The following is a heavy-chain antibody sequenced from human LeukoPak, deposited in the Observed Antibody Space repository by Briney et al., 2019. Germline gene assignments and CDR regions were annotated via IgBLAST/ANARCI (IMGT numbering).Heavy chain of an antibody. V-gene: IGHV1-18*01. CDR3: ARGPIQDY. D-gene: IGHD2-2*02. Sequence: PSVKVSCEVSGYTFTRYGISWVRQASGQGLEWMGWISAYNGNTNYAQKLQGRVTMTTDTSTSTAYMELRSLRSDDTAVYYCARGPIQDYWGQGTLVTVSS. J-gene: IGHJ4*02. CDR2: ISAYNGNT. CDR1: GYTFTRYG.